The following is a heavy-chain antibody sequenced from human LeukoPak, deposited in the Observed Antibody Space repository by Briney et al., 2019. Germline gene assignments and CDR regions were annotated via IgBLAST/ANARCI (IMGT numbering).Heavy chain of an antibody. CDR3: ARVPPTGYYASSGYYYPFYFDY. J-gene: IGHJ4*02. D-gene: IGHD3-22*01. CDR1: GFTVSNNY. Sequence: PGGSLRLSCAASGFTVSNNYMSWVRQAPGKGLEWISVIYGGGTTYYADSVKGRFTISRDNSKNTLYLQMNSLRAEDTAVYYCARVPPTGYYASSGYYYPFYFDYWGQGTLVTVSS. CDR2: IYGGGTT. V-gene: IGHV3-53*01.